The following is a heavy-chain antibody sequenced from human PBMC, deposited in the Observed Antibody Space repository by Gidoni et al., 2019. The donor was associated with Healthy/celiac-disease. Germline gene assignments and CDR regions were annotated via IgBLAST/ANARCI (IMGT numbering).Heavy chain of an antibody. J-gene: IGHJ2*01. D-gene: IGHD6-13*01. Sequence: QVQLVQSGAEVKKPGASVTVSCKASGYTFTRYYMHWVRQAPGQGLEWMGRINPNSGGTNCAQKFQGRVTMTRDTSISTAYMELSRLRSDDTAVHYCASGWEGSSWYVDWYFDLWGRGTLVTVSS. CDR3: ASGWEGSSWYVDWYFDL. CDR2: INPNSGGT. CDR1: GYTFTRYY. V-gene: IGHV1-2*06.